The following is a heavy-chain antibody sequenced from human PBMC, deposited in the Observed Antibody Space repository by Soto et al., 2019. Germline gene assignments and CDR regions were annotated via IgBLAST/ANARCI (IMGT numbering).Heavy chain of an antibody. CDR2: IKSKTDDGTT. CDR1: GFTFSNAW. D-gene: IGHD3-10*01. Sequence: EVQLVESGGGLVKPGGSLRLSCAASGFTFSNAWMNWVRQAPGKGLEWVGRIKSKTDDGTTDYAAPVKGRFTISRDDSKNTLYLQMNSLKTEDTAVYYCTIQNARGVPDYWGQGTLVTVSS. V-gene: IGHV3-15*07. CDR3: TIQNARGVPDY. J-gene: IGHJ4*02.